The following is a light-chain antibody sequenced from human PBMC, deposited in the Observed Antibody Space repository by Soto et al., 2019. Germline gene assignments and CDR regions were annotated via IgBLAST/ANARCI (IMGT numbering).Light chain of an antibody. CDR1: SSDVGGYNY. CDR2: DVS. Sequence: SALTQPRSVSGSPGQSVTISCTGTSSDVGGYNYVSWYQQHPGKAPKLMIYDVSKRPSGVPDRLSGSKSGNTASLTISGLQAEDEADYYCCSYAGSYTWVFGGGTKRTVL. J-gene: IGLJ3*02. V-gene: IGLV2-11*01. CDR3: CSYAGSYTWV.